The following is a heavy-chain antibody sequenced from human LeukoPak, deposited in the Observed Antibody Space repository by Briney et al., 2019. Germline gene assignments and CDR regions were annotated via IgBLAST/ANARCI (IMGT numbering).Heavy chain of an antibody. CDR3: ATDRYYDSSGSTVYYYMDV. CDR1: GYTLTELS. Sequence: ASVEVSCKVSGYTLTELSMHWVRQAPGKGLEWMGGFDPEDGETIYAQKFQGRVTMTEDTSTDTAYMELSSLRSEDTAVYYCATDRYYDSSGSTVYYYMDVWGKGTTVTVSS. D-gene: IGHD3-22*01. J-gene: IGHJ6*03. V-gene: IGHV1-24*01. CDR2: FDPEDGET.